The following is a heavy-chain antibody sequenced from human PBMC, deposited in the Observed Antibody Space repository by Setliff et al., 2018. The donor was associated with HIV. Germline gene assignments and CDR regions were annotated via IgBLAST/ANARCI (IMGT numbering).Heavy chain of an antibody. D-gene: IGHD3-3*01. V-gene: IGHV3-15*07. Sequence: PGGSLRLSCAAAGFTFSNAWMNWVRQAPGKGLEWVGRIKSKTDGGTIDYAAPVKGRFTISRDDSKNVLYLQMDSLKTEDTAGYFCTRDRRGSSSWSGYNGGFDYWGQGTLVTVSS. CDR1: GFTFSNAW. CDR2: IKSKTDGGTI. CDR3: TRDRRGSSSWSGYNGGFDY. J-gene: IGHJ4*02.